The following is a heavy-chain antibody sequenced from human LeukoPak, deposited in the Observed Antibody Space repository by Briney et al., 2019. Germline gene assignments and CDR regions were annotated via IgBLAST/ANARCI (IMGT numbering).Heavy chain of an antibody. Sequence: SETLSLTCTVSGYSISSGYYWGWIRQPPGKGLEWIGSIYHSGSTYYNPSLKSPVTISVDTSKNQFSLKLSSVTAADTAVYYCARCTNGVSGYWYFDLWGRGTLVTVSS. J-gene: IGHJ2*01. CDR1: GYSISSGYY. V-gene: IGHV4-38-2*02. CDR2: IYHSGST. CDR3: ARCTNGVSGYWYFDL. D-gene: IGHD2-8*01.